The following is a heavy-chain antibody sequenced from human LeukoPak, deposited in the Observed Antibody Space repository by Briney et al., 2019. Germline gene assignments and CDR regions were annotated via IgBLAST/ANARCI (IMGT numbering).Heavy chain of an antibody. CDR1: GGSISSYY. CDR2: IYTSGST. Sequence: SSETLSLTCTVSGGSISSYYWSWIRQPAGKGLEWIGRIYTSGSTNYNPSLKSRVTMSVDTSKNQFSLKLSSVTAADTAVYYCASSIAAAGGYNWFDPWGQGTLVTVSS. V-gene: IGHV4-4*07. J-gene: IGHJ5*02. CDR3: ASSIAAAGGYNWFDP. D-gene: IGHD6-13*01.